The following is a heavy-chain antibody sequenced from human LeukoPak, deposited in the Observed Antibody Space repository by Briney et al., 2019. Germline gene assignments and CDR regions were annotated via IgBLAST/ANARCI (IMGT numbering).Heavy chain of an antibody. CDR1: GFTFDDYT. CDR3: TREDHSNYNY. V-gene: IGHV3-43*01. CDR2: ISWDGGST. J-gene: IGHJ4*02. D-gene: IGHD4-11*01. Sequence: GESLGLSCAASGFTFDDYTMHWVRQAPGKGLEWVSLISWDGGSTYYADSVKGRFTISRDNAKNSLYLQMNSLRAEDTAVYYCTREDHSNYNYWGQGTLVTVSS.